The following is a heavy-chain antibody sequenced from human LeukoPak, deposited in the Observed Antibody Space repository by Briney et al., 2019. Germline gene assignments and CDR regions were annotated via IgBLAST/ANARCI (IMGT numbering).Heavy chain of an antibody. J-gene: IGHJ4*02. CDR2: ISGSGGST. D-gene: IGHD4-17*01. CDR3: AKGSYGDLTPRAPFRDY. V-gene: IGHV3-23*01. Sequence: GGSLRLSCAASGFTVSSNYMSWVRQAPGKGLEWVSAISGSGGSTYYADSVKGRFTISRDNSKNTLYLQMNSLRAEDAAVYYCAKGSYGDLTPRAPFRDYWGQGTLVTVSS. CDR1: GFTVSSNY.